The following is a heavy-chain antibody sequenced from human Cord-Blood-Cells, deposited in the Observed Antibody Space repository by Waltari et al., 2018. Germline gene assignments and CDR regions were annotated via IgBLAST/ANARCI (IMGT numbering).Heavy chain of an antibody. CDR3: ARAAVGSGSYYDY. D-gene: IGHD3-10*01. J-gene: IGHJ4*02. CDR1: GFTVSSNY. V-gene: IGHV3-53*01. Sequence: EVQLVESGGGLIQPGGSLRLSCAASGFTVSSNYMSWVRQAPGKGLEGVAVIYSGGSTYYADSVKGQFTISRDNSKNTLYLQMNSLRAEDTAVYYCARAAVGSGSYYDYWGQGTLVTVSS. CDR2: IYSGGST.